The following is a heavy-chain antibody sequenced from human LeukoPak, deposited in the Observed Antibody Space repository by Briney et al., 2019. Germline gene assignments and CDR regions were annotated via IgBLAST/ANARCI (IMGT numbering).Heavy chain of an antibody. J-gene: IGHJ4*02. Sequence: GGSLRLSCVASGFTFSGDWMHWVRQAPGKGLVWVPRINSDGTTTTYADSVKGRFTISRDNARNTLYLQMNSLRAEDTAVYYCARANSGFYFDYWGQGTLVTVSS. CDR3: ARANSGFYFDY. CDR1: GFTFSGDW. D-gene: IGHD6-19*01. CDR2: INSDGTTT. V-gene: IGHV3-74*01.